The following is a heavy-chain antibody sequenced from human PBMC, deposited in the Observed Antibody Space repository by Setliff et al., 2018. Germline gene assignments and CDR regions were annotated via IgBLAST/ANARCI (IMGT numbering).Heavy chain of an antibody. D-gene: IGHD2-15*01. CDR1: GSTFSTYR. CDR3: ARTCSGSGCYAGLES. Sequence: GGSLRLSCAASGSTFSTYRMHWVRQAPGKGLEWVAVIWDDGGNKDHADSVKGRFTISRDNSKNTLYLQMNSLRPEDTAVYYCARTCSGSGCYAGLESWGQGTRVTVSS. CDR2: IWDDGGNK. J-gene: IGHJ4*02. V-gene: IGHV3-33*08.